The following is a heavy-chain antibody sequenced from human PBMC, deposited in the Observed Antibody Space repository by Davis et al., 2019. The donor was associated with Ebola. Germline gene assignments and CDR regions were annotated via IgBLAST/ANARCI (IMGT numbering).Heavy chain of an antibody. Sequence: GESLKISCAASGFTFSSYWMHWVRQAPGKGLVWVSRINSDGSSTSYPDSVKGRFTISRDNAKNTLYLQMNSLRAEDTAVYYCAREEGAVTRYYYYYYGMDVWGQGTTVTVSS. CDR2: INSDGSST. J-gene: IGHJ6*02. CDR1: GFTFSSYW. D-gene: IGHD4-17*01. V-gene: IGHV3-74*01. CDR3: AREEGAVTRYYYYYYGMDV.